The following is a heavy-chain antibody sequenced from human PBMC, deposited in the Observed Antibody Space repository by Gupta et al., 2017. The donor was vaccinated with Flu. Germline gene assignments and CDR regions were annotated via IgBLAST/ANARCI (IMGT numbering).Heavy chain of an antibody. CDR2: IYNTGST. CDR1: GGSVSSGTYY. CDR3: ARGSWYGDYFDY. Sequence: VSGGSVSSGTYYWSWIRQSPGEGLEWIGYIYNTGSTKYSPSLKSRVTISLDTSRNQFSLRLSSVTAADTAVYFCARGSWYGDYFDYWGQGTLVPVSS. J-gene: IGHJ4*02. V-gene: IGHV4-61*01. D-gene: IGHD4-17*01.